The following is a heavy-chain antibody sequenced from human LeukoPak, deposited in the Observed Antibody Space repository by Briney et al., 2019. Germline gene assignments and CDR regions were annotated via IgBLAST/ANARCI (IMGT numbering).Heavy chain of an antibody. V-gene: IGHV4-39*07. CDR1: GGSISSTSYY. Sequence: SETLSLTCRVSGGSISSTSYYWGWIRQPPGKGLEWIASIYYSGETFSNPSLKSRVAISVDTSNNEVFLDLYSVTAADTAMYYCAETNTQDWFDPWGRGTLVTVSS. D-gene: IGHD2-8*01. J-gene: IGHJ5*02. CDR3: AETNTQDWFDP. CDR2: IYYSGET.